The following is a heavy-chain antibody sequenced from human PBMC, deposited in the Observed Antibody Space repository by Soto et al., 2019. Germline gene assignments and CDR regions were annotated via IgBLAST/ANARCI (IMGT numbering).Heavy chain of an antibody. CDR1: GFTFSSYA. Sequence: QVQLVESGGGVVQPGRSLRLSCAASGFTFSSYAMHWVRQAPGKGLEWVAVISYDGSNKYYADSVKGRFTISRDNSKNTLYLQMNSLRAEDTAVYYCARDSSSWYIGYYYYGMDVWGQGTTVSVSS. D-gene: IGHD6-13*01. J-gene: IGHJ6*02. CDR3: ARDSSSWYIGYYYYGMDV. CDR2: ISYDGSNK. V-gene: IGHV3-30-3*01.